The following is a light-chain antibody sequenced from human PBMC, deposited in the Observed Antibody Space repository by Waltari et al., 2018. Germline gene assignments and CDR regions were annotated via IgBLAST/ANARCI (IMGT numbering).Light chain of an antibody. CDR1: SSDVGGYNY. CDR2: EVT. CDR3: SSYAGSIYV. V-gene: IGLV2-8*01. J-gene: IGLJ1*01. Sequence: QSALTPPPSASGSPGQSVTISCTGTSSDVGGYNYASWYQQHPGKAPKLMIYEVTKRPSGVPDRFSGSKSGNTASLTVSGLQAEDEADYYCSSYAGSIYVFGTGTKVTVL.